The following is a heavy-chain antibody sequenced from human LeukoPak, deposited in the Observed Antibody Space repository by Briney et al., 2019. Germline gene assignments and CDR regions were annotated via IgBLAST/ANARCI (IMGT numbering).Heavy chain of an antibody. CDR3: ARGSLWYGSGSLWYFDL. J-gene: IGHJ2*01. D-gene: IGHD3-10*01. CDR2: IYYSGST. Sequence: PSETLSLTCTVSGVSISTGGYYWGWIRQPPGKGLEWIGSIYYSGSTYYNPSLKSRVTISVDTSKNQFSLKLSSVTAADTAVYYCARGSLWYGSGSLWYFDLWGRGTLVTVSS. CDR1: GVSISTGGYY. V-gene: IGHV4-39*07.